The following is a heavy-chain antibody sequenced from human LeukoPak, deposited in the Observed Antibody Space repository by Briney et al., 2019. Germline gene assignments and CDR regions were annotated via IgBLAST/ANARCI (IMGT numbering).Heavy chain of an antibody. CDR3: AKEGSSWLYYFDS. J-gene: IGHJ4*02. CDR2: ISENGGST. CDR1: GFTFYNYV. D-gene: IGHD6-13*01. V-gene: IGHV3-43*02. Sequence: GGSLRLSCAASGFTFYNYVMHWVRQAPGKGLEWVSLISENGGSTYYADSVKGRFTISRDNSKNSLYLQMNSLRTEDTALYYCAKEGSSWLYYFDSWGQGTLVTVSS.